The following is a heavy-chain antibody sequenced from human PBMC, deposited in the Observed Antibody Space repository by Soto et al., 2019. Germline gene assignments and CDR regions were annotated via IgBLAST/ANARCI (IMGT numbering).Heavy chain of an antibody. CDR3: AHRLYGWYSGSYYGY. CDR2: IYWDDDK. CDR1: GFSFSTSGVG. V-gene: IGHV2-5*02. J-gene: IGHJ4*02. Sequence: QITLKESGPTLVKPTQTLTLTCTFSGFSFSTSGVGVGWIRQSPGKALEWLAPIYWDDDKRYSPSLKNRLTITKDTSKNQVVLTMANMDPVDTATYYCAHRLYGWYSGSYYGYWGQGILVTVSS. D-gene: IGHD1-26*01.